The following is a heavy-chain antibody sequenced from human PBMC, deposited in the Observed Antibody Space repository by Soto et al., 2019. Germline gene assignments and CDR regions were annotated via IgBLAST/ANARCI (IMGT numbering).Heavy chain of an antibody. D-gene: IGHD3-10*01. CDR3: ARDSQSGNYYGSGPH. CDR1: GFTFSSYG. J-gene: IGHJ4*02. Sequence: QVQLVESGGGVVQPGRSLRLSCAASGFTFSSYGMHWVRQAPGKGLEWVAVIWYDGSNKYYADSVKGRFTISRDNSKNTRYLQMTSLRAGDTAVYYCARDSQSGNYYGSGPHGGQGPLVTVSS. CDR2: IWYDGSNK. V-gene: IGHV3-33*01.